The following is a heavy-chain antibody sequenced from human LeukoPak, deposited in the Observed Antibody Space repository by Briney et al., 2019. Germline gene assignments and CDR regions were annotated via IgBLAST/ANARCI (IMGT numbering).Heavy chain of an antibody. CDR1: GGSVSSGSYY. J-gene: IGHJ4*02. Sequence: SETLSLTCTVSGGSVSSGSYYWSWIRQPPGKGLEWIGYIYYSGSTNYNPSLKSRVTISVDTSKNQFSLKLSSVTAADTAVYYCARHGVWGSYRPVDYWGQGTLVTVSS. V-gene: IGHV4-61*01. CDR3: ARHGVWGSYRPVDY. D-gene: IGHD3-16*02. CDR2: IYYSGST.